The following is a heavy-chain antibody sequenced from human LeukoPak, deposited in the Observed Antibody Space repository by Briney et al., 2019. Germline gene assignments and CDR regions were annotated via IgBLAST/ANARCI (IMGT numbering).Heavy chain of an antibody. J-gene: IGHJ4*02. D-gene: IGHD4-11*01. CDR2: IYFSGNT. Sequence: SETLSLTCSVSGGSISESNYYWGWIRQPPGKGLEWIGSIYFSGNTYHNSSLKSQVTISVDTSKNQFSLKLNSVTAADTAVYYCVRREYSNKSPFDYWGQGTLVTVSS. CDR1: GGSISESNYY. V-gene: IGHV4-39*01. CDR3: VRREYSNKSPFDY.